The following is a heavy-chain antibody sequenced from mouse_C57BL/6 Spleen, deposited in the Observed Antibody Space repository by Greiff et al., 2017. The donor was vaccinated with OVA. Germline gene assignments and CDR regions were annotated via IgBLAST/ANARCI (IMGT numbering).Heavy chain of an antibody. J-gene: IGHJ2*01. CDR3: ARSGPYWEPFDY. CDR2: IYPGSGST. V-gene: IGHV1-55*01. CDR1: GYTFTSYW. Sequence: QVQLQQPGAELVKPGASVKMSCKASGYTFTSYWITWVKQRPGQGLEWIGDIYPGSGSTNYNEKFKSKATLTVDKSSSTAYMQLSSLTSEDSAVYYCARSGPYWEPFDYWGQGTTLTVSS. D-gene: IGHD3-2*02.